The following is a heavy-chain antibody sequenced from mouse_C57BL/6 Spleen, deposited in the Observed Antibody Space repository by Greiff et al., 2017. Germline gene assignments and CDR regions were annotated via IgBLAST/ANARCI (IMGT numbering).Heavy chain of an antibody. J-gene: IGHJ2*01. CDR2: ISSGGSYT. V-gene: IGHV5-6*01. CDR3: ARHEELGVFDY. D-gene: IGHD4-1*01. CDR1: GFTFSSYG. Sequence: EVQLVESGGDLVKPGGSLKLSCAASGFTFSSYGMSWVRQTPDKRLEWVATISSGGSYTYYPDSVKGRFTISRDNAKNTLYLQMSSLKSEDTAMYYCARHEELGVFDYWGQGTTLTVSS.